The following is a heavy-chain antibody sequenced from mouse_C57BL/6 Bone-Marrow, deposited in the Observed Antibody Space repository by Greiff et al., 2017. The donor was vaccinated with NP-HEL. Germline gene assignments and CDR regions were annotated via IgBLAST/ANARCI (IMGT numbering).Heavy chain of an antibody. Sequence: VQLQQPGAELVKPGASVKLSCKASGYTFTSYWMHWVKQRPGQGLEWIGMIHPNSGSTNYNEKFKSKATLTVDKSSSTAYMQLSSLTSEDSAVYYCACDYYGSSYNFDYWGQGTTLTVSS. CDR1: GYTFTSYW. CDR3: ACDYYGSSYNFDY. V-gene: IGHV1-64*01. CDR2: IHPNSGST. J-gene: IGHJ2*01. D-gene: IGHD1-1*01.